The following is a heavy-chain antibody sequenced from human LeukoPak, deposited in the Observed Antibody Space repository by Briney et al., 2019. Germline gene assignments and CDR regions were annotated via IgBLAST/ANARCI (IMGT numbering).Heavy chain of an antibody. J-gene: IGHJ5*02. CDR1: GGSFSGYY. CDR3: ARSGYPLLASNWFDP. CDR2: INHSGST. D-gene: IGHD2-2*01. Sequence: SETLSLTCAVYGGSFSGYYWSWIRQPPGKGLEWIGEINHSGSTNYNPSLKSRVTISVDTSKNQFSLKLSSVTAADTAVYYCARSGYPLLASNWFDPWGQGTLVTVSS. V-gene: IGHV4-34*01.